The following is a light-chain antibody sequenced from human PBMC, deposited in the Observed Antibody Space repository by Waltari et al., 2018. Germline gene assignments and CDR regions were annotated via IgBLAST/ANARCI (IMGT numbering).Light chain of an antibody. CDR2: GSS. V-gene: IGLV1-40*01. J-gene: IGLJ3*02. Sequence: QSVLTQPPSVSGAPGQRVTISCSGGRSNRGANYDVQWYQQFPGTAPKLLIYGSSNRPSGVPDRVSGSKSGTSASLDISGLQAEDEADYYCQTYDGRISAWVFGGGTKLTVL. CDR3: QTYDGRISAWV. CDR1: RSNRGANYD.